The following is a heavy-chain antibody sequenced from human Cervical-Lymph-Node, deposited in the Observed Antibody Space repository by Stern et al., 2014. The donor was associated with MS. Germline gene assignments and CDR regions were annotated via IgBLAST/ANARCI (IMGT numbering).Heavy chain of an antibody. D-gene: IGHD1-26*01. Sequence: EVQLVQSGAEVKKPGESLKVSCKASGYSFTNYWIGWVRQMPRKGLEWMGIIYPGDSDNKYSPSFQGQVTISADKSISTAYLQWSSLESSDTAIYFCARVRIVGASDAFDLWGQGTMVTVSS. CDR1: GYSFTNYW. J-gene: IGHJ3*01. V-gene: IGHV5-51*01. CDR2: IYPGDSDN. CDR3: ARVRIVGASDAFDL.